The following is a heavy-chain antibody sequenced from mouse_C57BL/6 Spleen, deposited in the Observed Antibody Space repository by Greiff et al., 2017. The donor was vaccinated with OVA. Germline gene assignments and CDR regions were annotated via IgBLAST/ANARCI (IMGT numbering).Heavy chain of an antibody. V-gene: IGHV1-55*01. CDR3: AREFGDSLAWFAY. CDR1: GYTFTSYW. D-gene: IGHD2-13*01. Sequence: VQLQQSGAELVKPGASVKMSCKASGYTFTSYWITWVKQRPGQGLEWIGDIYPGSGSTNYNEKFKSKATLTVDTSSSTAYMQLSSLTSEDSAVYYCAREFGDSLAWFAYWGQGTLVTVSA. CDR2: IYPGSGST. J-gene: IGHJ3*01.